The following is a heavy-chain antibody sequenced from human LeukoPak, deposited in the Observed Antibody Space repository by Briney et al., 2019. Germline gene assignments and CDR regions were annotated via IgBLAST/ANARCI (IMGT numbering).Heavy chain of an antibody. D-gene: IGHD3-10*01. Sequence: PGGSLRLSCAASGFAFSSFDMLWVRQSPRKGLEWVARILTNGDTDYGASAEGRFTISRENAKSYVYLQMNSLRDGDTAVYYCARDRFGERTFEKWGQGTMVTVSS. CDR1: GFAFSSFD. V-gene: IGHV3-13*01. J-gene: IGHJ3*02. CDR2: ILTNGDT. CDR3: ARDRFGERTFEK.